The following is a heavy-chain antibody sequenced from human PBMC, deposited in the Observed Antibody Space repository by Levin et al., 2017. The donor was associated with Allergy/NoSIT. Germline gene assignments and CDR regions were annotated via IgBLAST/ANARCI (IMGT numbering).Heavy chain of an antibody. CDR2: IYPGDSDT. CDR1: GYSFTSYW. V-gene: IGHV5-51*01. Sequence: GASVKVSCQGSGYSFTSYWIGWVRQMPGKGLEWMGIIYPGDSDTRYSPSFQGQVTISADKSISTASLPWSGLKASDTAIYYCARRGTRDYYYYMDVWGKGTTVTVSS. CDR3: ARRGTRDYYYYMDV. D-gene: IGHD1-1*01. J-gene: IGHJ6*03.